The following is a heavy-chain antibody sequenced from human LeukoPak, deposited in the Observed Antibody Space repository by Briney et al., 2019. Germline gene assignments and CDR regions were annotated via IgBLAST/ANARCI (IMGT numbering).Heavy chain of an antibody. V-gene: IGHV4-61*02. CDR1: GDSISSANYY. Sequence: SETLSLTCTVSGDSISSANYYWTWIRQPADRGLEWIGRISAIIGTSYDPSLKNRVTISVDTSKNQFSLNLNSVTAADTAVYYCARGGFPGYSASWFYWGQGTLVTVSS. CDR3: ARGGFPGYSASWFY. D-gene: IGHD6-13*01. CDR2: ISAIIGT. J-gene: IGHJ4*02.